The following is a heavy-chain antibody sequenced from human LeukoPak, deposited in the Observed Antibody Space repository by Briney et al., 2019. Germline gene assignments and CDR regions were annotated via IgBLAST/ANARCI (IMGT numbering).Heavy chain of an antibody. Sequence: PGGSLRLSCAASGFIFTNYFMSWVRQAPGKGLEWVAVIWYDGSNKYYADSVKGRFTISRDNSKNTLYLQMNSLRAEDTAVYYCARGRPHGNDYWGQGTLVTVSS. CDR2: IWYDGSNK. D-gene: IGHD4-23*01. CDR3: ARGRPHGNDY. J-gene: IGHJ4*02. V-gene: IGHV3-33*08. CDR1: GFIFTNYF.